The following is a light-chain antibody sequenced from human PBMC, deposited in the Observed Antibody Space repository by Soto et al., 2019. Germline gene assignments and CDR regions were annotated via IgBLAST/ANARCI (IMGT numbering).Light chain of an antibody. Sequence: DSQMTQSPSSLSASLGDRVTITCRASQSISSYLNWYQQKPGKAPKLLIYAASSLQSGVPSGFSGSGSGTDFTLTISSLQPEDFATYYCQQSYSTPITFGQGTRLEIK. CDR2: AAS. CDR3: QQSYSTPIT. CDR1: QSISSY. V-gene: IGKV1-39*01. J-gene: IGKJ5*01.